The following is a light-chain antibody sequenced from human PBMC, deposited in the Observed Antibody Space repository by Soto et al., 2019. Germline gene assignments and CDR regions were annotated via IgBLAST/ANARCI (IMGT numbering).Light chain of an antibody. J-gene: IGLJ3*02. CDR1: SGHSSYA. V-gene: IGLV4-69*01. CDR2: LNSDGSH. CDR3: QTWGTGIQV. Sequence: QLVLTQSPSASASLGASVKLTCTLSSGHSSYAIAWHQQQPEKGPRYLVKLNSDGSHSKGAGIPDRFSGSSSGAERYLTISSLQSEDEADYYCQTWGTGIQVFGGGTKLTVL.